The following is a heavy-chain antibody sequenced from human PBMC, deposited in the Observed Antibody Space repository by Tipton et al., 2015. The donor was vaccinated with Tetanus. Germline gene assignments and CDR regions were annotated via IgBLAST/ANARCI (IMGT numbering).Heavy chain of an antibody. CDR3: VRDLGTSGFH. CDR1: GGSITKDY. J-gene: IGHJ4*02. D-gene: IGHD1-7*01. Sequence: TLSLTCNVSGGSITKDYWSWIRQSPGKTLEWIGYISHSGSPNYNPSLKSRATVSVDTSKNQFSLDLTSVTAADTGVYYCVRDLGTSGFHWGQGTLVTVSS. CDR2: ISHSGSP. V-gene: IGHV4-59*01.